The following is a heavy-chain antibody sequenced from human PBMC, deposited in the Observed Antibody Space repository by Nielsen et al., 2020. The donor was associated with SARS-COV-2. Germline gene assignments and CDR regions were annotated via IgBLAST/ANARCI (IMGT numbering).Heavy chain of an antibody. CDR1: GFSFRNFG. CDR3: ARVVSSRPYNWFDP. Sequence: GESLKISCAASGFSFRNFGMYWVRQAPGKGLEWVAFVSHDGIVEKYADSVKGRLTTTRDNSRNTLYLHLDSLKIEDTAVYYCARVVSSRPYNWFDPWGQGTLVTVSS. V-gene: IGHV3-30*03. D-gene: IGHD6-13*01. CDR2: VSHDGIVE. J-gene: IGHJ5*02.